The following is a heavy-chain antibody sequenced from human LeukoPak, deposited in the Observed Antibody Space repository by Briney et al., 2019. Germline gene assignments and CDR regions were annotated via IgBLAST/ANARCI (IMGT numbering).Heavy chain of an antibody. J-gene: IGHJ6*03. CDR2: IYTSGST. Sequence: SETLSLTCTVSGGSISSYYWSWIRQPAGKGLEWIGRIYTSGSTNYNPSLKSRVTMSVDTSKNQFSLKLSSVTAADTAGYYCARDATIFGVVGYYYYMDVWGKGTTVTVSS. CDR3: ARDATIFGVVGYYYYMDV. D-gene: IGHD3-3*01. V-gene: IGHV4-4*07. CDR1: GGSISSYY.